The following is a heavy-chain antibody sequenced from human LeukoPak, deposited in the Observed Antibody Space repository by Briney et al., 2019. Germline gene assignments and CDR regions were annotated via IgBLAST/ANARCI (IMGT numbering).Heavy chain of an antibody. CDR1: GFTFGDYG. J-gene: IGHJ3*02. CDR3: ARDGNYRVADDI. CDR2: IRYDASNK. Sequence: GGSLRLSCAASGFTFGDYGMHWVRQAPGKGLEWVAFIRYDASNKYYADSVRGRLIISRDNSKNTLDLQMNTLTTGDTALYYCARDGNYRVADDIWGQGTMVTVSS. V-gene: IGHV3-30*02. D-gene: IGHD3-10*01.